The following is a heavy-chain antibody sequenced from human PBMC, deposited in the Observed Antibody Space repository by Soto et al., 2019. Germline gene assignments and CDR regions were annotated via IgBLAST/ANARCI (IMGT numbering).Heavy chain of an antibody. CDR1: GFTFSSYG. CDR3: AKDLAEWGSPFDY. Sequence: PGGSLRLSCAASGFTFSSYGMHGVRQAPGKGLEWVAVISYDGSNKYYADSVKGRFTISRDNSKNTLYLQMNSLRAEDTAVYYCAKDLAEWGSPFDYWGQGTLVTVSS. J-gene: IGHJ4*02. D-gene: IGHD3-16*01. CDR2: ISYDGSNK. V-gene: IGHV3-30*18.